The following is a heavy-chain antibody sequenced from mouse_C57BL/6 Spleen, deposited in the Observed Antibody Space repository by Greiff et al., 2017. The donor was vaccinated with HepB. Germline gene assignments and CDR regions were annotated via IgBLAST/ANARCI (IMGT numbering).Heavy chain of an antibody. CDR1: GYTFTSYW. V-gene: IGHV1-50*01. CDR2: IDPSDSYT. J-gene: IGHJ2*01. Sequence: VQLQQSGAELVKPGASVKLSCKASGYTFTSYWMQWVKQRPGQGLEWIGEIDPSDSYTNYNQKFKGKATLTVDTSSSTAYMQLSSLTSEDSAVYYGARFLGPDYWGQGTTLTVSS. D-gene: IGHD4-1*01. CDR3: ARFLGPDY.